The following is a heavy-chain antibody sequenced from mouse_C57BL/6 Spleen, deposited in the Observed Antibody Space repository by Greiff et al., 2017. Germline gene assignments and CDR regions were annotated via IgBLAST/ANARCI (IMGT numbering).Heavy chain of an antibody. D-gene: IGHD2-4*01. J-gene: IGHJ4*01. Sequence: QVQLQQPGAELVMPEASVKLSCKASGYTFTSYWMHWVKQRPGQGLEWIGEIDPSDSYTNYNQKFKGKSTLTVDKSSSTAYMQLSSLTSEDSAVYYCARKGIYYDYEDAMDYWGQGTSVTVSS. V-gene: IGHV1-69*01. CDR1: GYTFTSYW. CDR2: IDPSDSYT. CDR3: ARKGIYYDYEDAMDY.